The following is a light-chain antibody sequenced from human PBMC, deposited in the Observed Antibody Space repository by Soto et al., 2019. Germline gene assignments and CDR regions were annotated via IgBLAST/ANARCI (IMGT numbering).Light chain of an antibody. V-gene: IGKV3-15*01. J-gene: IGKJ5*01. Sequence: EIVMTQSPATLSVSPGERATLSCRVSQSVDSNLVWYQQKPGQSPRLLIFRASTRATGIPARFSGSGSGTEFTLTISSLQSEDFAVYYCQQYHHWPPITFGQGTRLEIK. CDR1: QSVDSN. CDR3: QQYHHWPPIT. CDR2: RAS.